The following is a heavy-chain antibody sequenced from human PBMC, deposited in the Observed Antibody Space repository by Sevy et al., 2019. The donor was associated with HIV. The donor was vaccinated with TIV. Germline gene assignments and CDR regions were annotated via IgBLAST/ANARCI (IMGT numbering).Heavy chain of an antibody. CDR3: ATHAGIAAAGRVFDY. Sequence: GGSLRLSCVASGFTFSDHYMEWVRQAPGKGLEWVGRTRNKADGYPTEYAAFVKGRFTISRDDSKNSLYVQMNSLKTEDTAVYYCATHAGIAAAGRVFDYWGQGTLVTVSS. J-gene: IGHJ4*02. V-gene: IGHV3-72*01. CDR2: TRNKADGYPT. D-gene: IGHD6-13*01. CDR1: GFTFSDHY.